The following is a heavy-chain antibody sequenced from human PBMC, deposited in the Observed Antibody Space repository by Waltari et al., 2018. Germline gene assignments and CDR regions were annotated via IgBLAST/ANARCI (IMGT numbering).Heavy chain of an antibody. Sequence: EVQLVESGGALVQPGGSLTLSCSASGFSVARAQMNWIRQAPGQGREWVSSVLVDGHTNYPGPLRGRFTISRDTDKNTVDLRMDDLRSGDSAIYYCARGRDDSAGYQYRVTAFDIWGQGTPVTVSS. CDR3: ARGRDDSAGYQYRVTAFDI. J-gene: IGHJ3*02. CDR2: VLVDGHT. CDR1: GFSVARAQ. D-gene: IGHD2-2*03. V-gene: IGHV3-66*02.